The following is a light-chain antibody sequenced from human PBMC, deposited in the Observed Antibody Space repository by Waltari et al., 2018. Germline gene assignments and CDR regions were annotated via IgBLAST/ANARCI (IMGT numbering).Light chain of an antibody. CDR2: DVY. V-gene: IGLV2-14*01. CDR1: SSDIGASNY. CDR3: SSYTPGTIVVI. J-gene: IGLJ2*01. Sequence: QSALTQPASVSGSPGQSITISCTGTSSDIGASNYVSWYQQNPGQAPKLLIYDVYKRPSGVSNRFSGSKSGNTASLTLSEVQAEDESDYYCSSYTPGTIVVIFGGGTKLTVL.